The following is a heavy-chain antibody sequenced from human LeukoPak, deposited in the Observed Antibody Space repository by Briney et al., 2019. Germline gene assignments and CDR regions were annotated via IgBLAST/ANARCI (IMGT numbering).Heavy chain of an antibody. Sequence: ESSLTISGNGSGYIFTNYWSGWVSQMPGEGMEWMVILYPGDSDTTYSPSFHGQLTISVDKTISTVYLQWSSLKASDTAIYYCARRAILTGAQQLGVFHIWGQGTMVTVSS. CDR2: LYPGDSDT. D-gene: IGHD3-9*01. CDR3: ARRAILTGAQQLGVFHI. CDR1: GYIFTNYW. V-gene: IGHV5-51*01. J-gene: IGHJ3*02.